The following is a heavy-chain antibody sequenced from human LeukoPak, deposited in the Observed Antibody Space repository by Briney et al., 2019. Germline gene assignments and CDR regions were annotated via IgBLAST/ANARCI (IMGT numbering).Heavy chain of an antibody. CDR3: ARQLPTAAADTRGYFDY. CDR2: LYHGENA. CDR1: GDSISPISSSTYY. D-gene: IGHD6-25*01. V-gene: IGHV4-39*01. Sequence: SETLSLTCTVSGDSISPISSSTYYWGWIRQVPGKGLEWIGSLYHGENAHYNPSLKSRATLSVDTSNNQFSLKLTSVTAADAAVYFCARQLPTAAADTRGYFDYWGQGAVVTVSS. J-gene: IGHJ4*02.